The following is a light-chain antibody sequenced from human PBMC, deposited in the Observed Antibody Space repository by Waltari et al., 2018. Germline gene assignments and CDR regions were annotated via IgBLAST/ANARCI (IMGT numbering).Light chain of an antibody. V-gene: IGLV8-61*01. CDR3: VLYMTSGISV. CDR2: NTS. Sequence: QTVVTQEPSFSVSPGGTVTLTCGLSSGSVSTSYYPSWYQQTPGRAPRPLRYNTSPRSSGVPDRCSGSILGNKAALTITGAQADDESNYYCVLYMTSGISVFGGGTKLTVL. CDR1: SGSVSTSYY. J-gene: IGLJ3*02.